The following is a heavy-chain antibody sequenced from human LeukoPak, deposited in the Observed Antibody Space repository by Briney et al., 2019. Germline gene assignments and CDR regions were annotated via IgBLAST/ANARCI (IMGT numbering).Heavy chain of an antibody. V-gene: IGHV4-59*08. CDR1: GGSITNYY. Sequence: PSETLSLTCSVSGGSITNYYWTWIRQSPGKGLEWLGYIHYTGSTNYNPSLKSRVTISVDTSKNQFSLKLSSVTAADTAVYYCARGGVAASHYYFDYWGQGTLVTVSS. CDR2: IHYTGST. J-gene: IGHJ4*02. CDR3: ARGGVAASHYYFDY. D-gene: IGHD2-15*01.